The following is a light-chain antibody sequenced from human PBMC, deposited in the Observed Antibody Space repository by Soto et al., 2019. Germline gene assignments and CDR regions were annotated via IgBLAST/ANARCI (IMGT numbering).Light chain of an antibody. J-gene: IGKJ1*01. V-gene: IGKV3-15*01. CDR3: QQYTNWPSWT. CDR2: GAS. CDR1: QSVNSY. Sequence: EKVMTQSPATLSMSPGERATLSCRASQSVNSYLAWYQQKPGQAPRLLIYGASPRATGIPARFSGSGSGTEFTLTISSLQSEDFAVYYCQQYTNWPSWTFGQGTKVEIK.